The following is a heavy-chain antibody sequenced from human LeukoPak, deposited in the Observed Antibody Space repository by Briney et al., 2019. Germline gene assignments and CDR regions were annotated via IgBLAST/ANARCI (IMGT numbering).Heavy chain of an antibody. D-gene: IGHD3-22*01. CDR2: INHSGST. CDR3: ARRLITMIVVVIAVPYFDY. J-gene: IGHJ4*02. Sequence: SETLSLTCAVYGGSYSGYYWSWIRQPPGKGLEWIGEINHSGSTNYNPSLKSRVTISVDTSKNQFSLKLSSVTAADTAVYYCARRLITMIVVVIAVPYFDYWGQGTLVTVSS. CDR1: GGSYSGYY. V-gene: IGHV4-34*01.